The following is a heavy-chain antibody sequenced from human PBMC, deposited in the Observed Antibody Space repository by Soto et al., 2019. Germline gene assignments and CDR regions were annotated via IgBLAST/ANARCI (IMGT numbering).Heavy chain of an antibody. CDR1: GGSISSISYY. CDR2: IYYTGST. Sequence: SETLSLTCTVSGGSISSISYYWGCIRQPPGKGLEWIGSIYYTGSTYYNPSLKSRATISVDTSKNQFSLKLSSVTAADAAVYYCARSITGTPSGFDYWGQGALVTVSS. CDR3: ARSITGTPSGFDY. D-gene: IGHD1-20*01. V-gene: IGHV4-39*01. J-gene: IGHJ4*02.